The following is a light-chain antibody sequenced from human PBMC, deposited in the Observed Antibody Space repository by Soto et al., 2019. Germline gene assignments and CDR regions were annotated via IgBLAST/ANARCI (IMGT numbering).Light chain of an antibody. CDR2: DVS. Sequence: QSALTQPRSVSGSPGQSVTISCTGTSSDVGGYNNVSGYQQHPGKAPKLMIYDVSKRPSGVPDRFSGSKSGNTASLTISGLQAEDEADYYCCSYAGSYTLVFGGGTKLTVL. CDR3: CSYAGSYTLV. J-gene: IGLJ2*01. CDR1: SSDVGGYNN. V-gene: IGLV2-11*01.